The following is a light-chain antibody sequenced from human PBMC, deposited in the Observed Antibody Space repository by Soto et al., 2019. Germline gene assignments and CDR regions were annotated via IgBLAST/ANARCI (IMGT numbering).Light chain of an antibody. V-gene: IGLV1-40*01. CDR3: QSYDSRLSGWL. CDR2: GDS. CDR1: SSNIGADYN. J-gene: IGLJ3*02. Sequence: QSVLTQPPSVSGAPGQRVTISCTGSSSNIGADYNVHWYQQVPGTAPKLLIYGDSNRPSGVPDRFSGSKSGTSASLAITGLQAEDEADYYCQSYDSRLSGWLFGGGTKLTVL.